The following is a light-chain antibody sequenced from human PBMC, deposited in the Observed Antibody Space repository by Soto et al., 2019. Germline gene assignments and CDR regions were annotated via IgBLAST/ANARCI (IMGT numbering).Light chain of an antibody. CDR2: KVS. V-gene: IGKV2-30*01. J-gene: IGKJ3*01. CDR3: LQGTHLPAT. CDR1: QGLVYSDGNTF. Sequence: DVVLSQSPVSLPVTLGQPASISCRSSQGLVYSDGNTFLSWFHQRPGQAPRRLIYKVSNRDSGVPDRFSGSGSGTDFTLRISRVEDDDVGTYYCLQGTHLPATFGHGTKVDIK.